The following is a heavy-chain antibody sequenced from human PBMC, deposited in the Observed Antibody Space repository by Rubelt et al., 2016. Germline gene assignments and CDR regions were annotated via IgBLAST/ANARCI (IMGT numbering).Heavy chain of an antibody. D-gene: IGHD6-19*01. CDR1: GYTFTGYY. V-gene: IGHV1-8*02. CDR3: ARVKMVDSSSLPY. J-gene: IGHJ4*02. CDR2: INLDNGNT. Sequence: QVQLVQSGAEVRKPGASVKVSCKASGYTFTGYYMHWVRQAPGQGLEWMGWINLDNGNTGYAQKFQDRVTMTRNTSIITSYMEWVCLESGDSAIDYWARVKMVDSSSLPYWGQGTPVTVSS.